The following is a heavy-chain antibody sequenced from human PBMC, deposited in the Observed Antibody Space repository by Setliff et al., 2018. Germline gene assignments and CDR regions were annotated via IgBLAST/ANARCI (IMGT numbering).Heavy chain of an antibody. CDR2: IYHGGTT. CDR3: ARGRGLEWLPESWFDP. J-gene: IGHJ5*02. V-gene: IGHV4-38-2*01. CDR1: GYSIRNGYY. Sequence: SETLSLTCGVSGYSIRNGYYWAWIRQPPGKGLEWIGSIYHGGTTYYSPSLKTRVTMSVDPSQNQFSLHLSSVTAADTAIYYCARGRGLEWLPESWFDPWGQGTLVTVSS. D-gene: IGHD3-3*01.